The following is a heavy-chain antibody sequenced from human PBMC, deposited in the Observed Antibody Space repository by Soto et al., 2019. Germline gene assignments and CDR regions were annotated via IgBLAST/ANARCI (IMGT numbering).Heavy chain of an antibody. CDR2: GSWHSGSI. CDR3: AKDIGDYSVNYYSYYGMDV. D-gene: IGHD4-17*01. Sequence: GGSLRLSCAASGFTFGGDAMHWVRQAPGKGLGWVSGGSWHSGSIGYADSVKGRLTISRDNAKNYLYMQINSLRPEDTALYYCAKDIGDYSVNYYSYYGMDVWGPGTTVPVS. V-gene: IGHV3-9*01. CDR1: GFTFGGDA. J-gene: IGHJ6*02.